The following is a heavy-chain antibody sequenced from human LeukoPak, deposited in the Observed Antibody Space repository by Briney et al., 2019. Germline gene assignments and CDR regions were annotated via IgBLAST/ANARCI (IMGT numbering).Heavy chain of an antibody. V-gene: IGHV3-7*05. CDR2: IKQDGSEK. CDR1: GFTFSSSW. D-gene: IGHD5-18*01. CDR3: AREAGIPPSTQQWPTSVDY. Sequence: GGSLRLSCVASGFTFSSSWMSWVRQAPGKGLEWVANIKQDGSEKYCVDSVKGRFTISRDNAKNSLYLQMNSLRAEDTAVYYCAREAGIPPSTQQWPTSVDYWGQGTLVTVSS. J-gene: IGHJ4*02.